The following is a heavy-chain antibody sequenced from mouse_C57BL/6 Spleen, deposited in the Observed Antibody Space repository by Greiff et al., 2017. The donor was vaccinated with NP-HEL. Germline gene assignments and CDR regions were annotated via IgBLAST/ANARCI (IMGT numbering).Heavy chain of an antibody. J-gene: IGHJ4*01. V-gene: IGHV1-7*01. CDR1: GYTFTSYW. Sequence: QVQLQQSGADLAKPGASVKLSCKASGYTFTSYWMHWVKQRPGQGLEWIGYINPSSGYTKYTQKFKDKATLTADRSSSTAYMQLSSLTYEDSAVYYCARGYAMDYWGQGTSVTVSS. CDR2: INPSSGYT. CDR3: ARGYAMDY.